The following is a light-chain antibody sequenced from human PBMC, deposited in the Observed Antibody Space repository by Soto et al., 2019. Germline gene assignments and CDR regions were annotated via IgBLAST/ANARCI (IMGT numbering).Light chain of an antibody. CDR3: QEYNNWPPMNT. J-gene: IGKJ2*01. Sequence: EIVMTQSPATLSASPGERATLSCTASQSVSSNLAWYQQKPGQAPRLLIYGASTRATGIPARFSGSGSGTEFTLTISSLVSEDFAVYYCQEYNNWPPMNTFGQGAKLEIK. CDR2: GAS. CDR1: QSVSSN. V-gene: IGKV3-15*01.